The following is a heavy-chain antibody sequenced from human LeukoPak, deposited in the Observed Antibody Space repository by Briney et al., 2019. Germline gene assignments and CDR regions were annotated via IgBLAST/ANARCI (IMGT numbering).Heavy chain of an antibody. D-gene: IGHD6-19*01. J-gene: IGHJ4*02. CDR3: ARQRGYSSGWYYPYFDY. Sequence: SETLSLTCAVYGGSFSGYYWSWIRQPPGKGLEWIGEINHSGSTNYNPSLKSRVTISVDTSKNQFSLKLSSVTAADTAVYYCARQRGYSSGWYYPYFDYWGQGGLVTVSS. CDR2: INHSGST. CDR1: GGSFSGYY. V-gene: IGHV4-34*01.